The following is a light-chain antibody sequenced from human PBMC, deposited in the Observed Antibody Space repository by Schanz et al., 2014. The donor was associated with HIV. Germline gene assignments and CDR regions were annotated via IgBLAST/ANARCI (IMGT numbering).Light chain of an antibody. V-gene: IGKV3-20*01. CDR1: QSVRSNF. CDR3: QQYATTPLT. J-gene: IGKJ5*01. CDR2: GAS. Sequence: EIVVTQSPGTVSLSPGARAILSCRASQSVRSNFLAWYQQKPGQAPRLLVYGASSRATGIPDRFSGSGSGTDFTLTINSLDPEDSAVYYCQQYATTPLTFGQGTRLEIK.